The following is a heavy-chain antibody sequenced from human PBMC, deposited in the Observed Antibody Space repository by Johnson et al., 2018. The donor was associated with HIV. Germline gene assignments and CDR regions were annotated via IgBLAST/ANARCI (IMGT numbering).Heavy chain of an antibody. J-gene: IGHJ3*02. CDR2: ISYDGSNK. Sequence: QVQLVESGGGVVQPGRSLRLSCAASGFTFSSYAMHWVRQAPGKVLEWVAVISYDGSNKYYADSVKGRFTISRDNSKNTLYLQMNSLRAEDTAVYYCARDSAAAGLDAFDIWGQGTMVTVSS. V-gene: IGHV3-30-3*01. CDR1: GFTFSSYA. CDR3: ARDSAAAGLDAFDI. D-gene: IGHD6-13*01.